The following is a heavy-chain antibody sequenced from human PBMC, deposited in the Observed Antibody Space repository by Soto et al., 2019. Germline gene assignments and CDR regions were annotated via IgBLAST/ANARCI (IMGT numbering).Heavy chain of an antibody. Sequence: SETLSLTCTVSGGSISSGGYYWSWIRQHPGKGLEWIGYIYYSGSTYYNPSLKSRVTISVDTSKNQFSLKLSSVTAADTAVYYCARGRGYYDFRSGYWPNWFDPWGQGTLVTVSS. D-gene: IGHD3-3*01. V-gene: IGHV4-31*03. CDR2: IYYSGST. CDR1: GGSISSGGYY. J-gene: IGHJ5*02. CDR3: ARGRGYYDFRSGYWPNWFDP.